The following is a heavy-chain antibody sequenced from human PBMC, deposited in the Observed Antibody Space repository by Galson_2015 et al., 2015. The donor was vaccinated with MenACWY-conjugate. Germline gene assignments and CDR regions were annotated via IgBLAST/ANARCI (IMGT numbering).Heavy chain of an antibody. Sequence: NYWMHWVRQAPGKGLEWVSRVNSDGTGTTYADSVKGRFTISRDNAKNTLYLQMNSLRAEDTAIYYCTKAAARYSTSSAFNWFDPWGQGALVTVSS. V-gene: IGHV3-74*01. CDR3: TKAAARYSTSSAFNWFDP. J-gene: IGHJ5*02. D-gene: IGHD6-6*01. CDR1: NYW. CDR2: VNSDGTGT.